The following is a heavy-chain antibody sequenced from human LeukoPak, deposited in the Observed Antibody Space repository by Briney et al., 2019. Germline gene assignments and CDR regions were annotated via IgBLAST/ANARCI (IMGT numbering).Heavy chain of an antibody. CDR3: ARDIGDEADY. D-gene: IGHD4-17*01. CDR1: GGTFSSYT. CDR2: IIPVLGIA. Sequence: SVKVSCKASGGTFSSYTISWVRQAPGQGLEWMGRIIPVLGIANYAQKFQGRVTITADKSTSTAYMELRSLGSDDTAVYYCARDIGDEADYWGQGTLVTVSS. V-gene: IGHV1-69*04. J-gene: IGHJ4*02.